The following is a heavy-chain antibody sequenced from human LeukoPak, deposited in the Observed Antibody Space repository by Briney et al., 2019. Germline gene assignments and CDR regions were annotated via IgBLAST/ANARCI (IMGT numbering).Heavy chain of an antibody. CDR3: ARHVAYSSRFDY. CDR2: INYSGNT. V-gene: IGHV4-39*01. CDR1: GGSISSTSYY. D-gene: IGHD6-13*01. Sequence: PSETLSLTCTVSGGSISSTSYYWGWIRQPPGKGLDWIGYINYSGNTYCNPSLKSRVIISVDTSKNQFSLKLNSVTAADTAVYYCARHVAYSSRFDYRGQGTLVTVSS. J-gene: IGHJ4*02.